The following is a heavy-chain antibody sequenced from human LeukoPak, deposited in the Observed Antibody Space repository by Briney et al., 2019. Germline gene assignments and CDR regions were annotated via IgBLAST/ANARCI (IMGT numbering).Heavy chain of an antibody. J-gene: IGHJ6*04. CDR1: GYTFTSYA. V-gene: IGHV1-3*01. D-gene: IGHD5-24*01. Sequence: ASVKVSCKASGYTFTSYAMHWVRQAPGQRLEWMGWINAGNGNTKYSQKFQGRVTITRDTSASTAYMELSSLRSKDTAVYYCARVESYYYGMDVWGKGTTVTVSS. CDR3: ARVESYYYGMDV. CDR2: INAGNGNT.